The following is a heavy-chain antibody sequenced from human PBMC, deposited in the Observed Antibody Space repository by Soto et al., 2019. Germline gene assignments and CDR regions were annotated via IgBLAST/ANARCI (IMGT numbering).Heavy chain of an antibody. CDR3: ARGDTSTYDY. CDR1: GGPISSGGYY. Sequence: SETLSLTCTVSGGPISSGGYYWSWIRQHPGKGLEWIGYIYYSGSTYYNPSLKSRVTISVDTFKNQFSLKLSSVTAADTAVYYCARGDTSTYDYWGQGTLVTVSS. J-gene: IGHJ4*02. V-gene: IGHV4-31*03. CDR2: IYYSGST. D-gene: IGHD2-2*02.